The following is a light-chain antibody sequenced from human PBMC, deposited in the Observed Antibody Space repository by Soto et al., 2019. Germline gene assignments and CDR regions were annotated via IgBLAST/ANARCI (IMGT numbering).Light chain of an antibody. CDR1: QSVSRNY. V-gene: IGKV3-20*01. CDR2: DVS. CDR3: QQYGSSPFT. Sequence: EIVLTQSPGTLSLSPGERATLSCRASQSVSRNYLAWYQQKPGQAPRFLIFDVSRRATGIQDRFSGSGSGTDFTLTISRLEPEDFAVYYCQQYGSSPFTFGPGTKVDIK. J-gene: IGKJ3*01.